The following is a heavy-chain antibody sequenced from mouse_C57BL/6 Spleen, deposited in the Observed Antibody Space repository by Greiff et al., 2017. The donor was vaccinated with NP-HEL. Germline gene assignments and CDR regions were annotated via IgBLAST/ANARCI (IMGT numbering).Heavy chain of an antibody. Sequence: VQLKESGPGLVKPSQSLSLTCSVTGYSITSGYYWNWIRQFPGNKLEWMGYISYDGSNNYNPSLKNRISITRDTSKNQFFLKLNSVTTEDTATYYCARWNYYAMDYWGQGTSVTVSS. J-gene: IGHJ4*01. CDR1: GYSITSGYY. CDR3: ARWNYYAMDY. V-gene: IGHV3-6*01. CDR2: ISYDGSN.